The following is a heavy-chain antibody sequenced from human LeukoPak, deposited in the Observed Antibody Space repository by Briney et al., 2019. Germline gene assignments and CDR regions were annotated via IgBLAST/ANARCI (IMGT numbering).Heavy chain of an antibody. V-gene: IGHV4-4*08. CDR1: GGSISSYY. J-gene: IGHJ6*03. Sequence: SETLSLTCTVSGGSISSYYWSWVRQPPGKGLEWIGRIYTSGSTNYNPSLKSRVTISVDTSKNQFSLKLSSVTAADTAVYYCAREIIVVVSPTDYYYYMDVWGKGTTVTISS. CDR2: IYTSGST. CDR3: AREIIVVVSPTDYYYYMDV. D-gene: IGHD3-22*01.